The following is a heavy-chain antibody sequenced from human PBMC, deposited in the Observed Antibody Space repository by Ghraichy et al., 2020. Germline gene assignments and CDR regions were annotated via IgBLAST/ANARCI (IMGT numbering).Heavy chain of an antibody. CDR3: VTPRDYRFWGGFQN. CDR2: IRSSSSAI. J-gene: IGHJ1*01. Sequence: GGSLRLSCAASGFALSSYTMNWVRQAPGKGLQWVSHIRSSSSAIYYADSVKGRFTISRDNAKNSLYLQMNSLRDEDTAVYYCVTPRDYRFWGGFQNWGQGTVVTVSS. D-gene: IGHD3-10*01. V-gene: IGHV3-48*02. CDR1: GFALSSYT.